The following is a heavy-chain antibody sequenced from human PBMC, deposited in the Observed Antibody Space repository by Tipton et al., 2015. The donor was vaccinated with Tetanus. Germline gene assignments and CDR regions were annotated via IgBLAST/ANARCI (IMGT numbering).Heavy chain of an antibody. J-gene: IGHJ4*02. D-gene: IGHD6-13*01. Sequence: TLSLTCTVSGGSISGYYWSWIRQPPGKGLEWIGYIHYSGDTNYNYNPSLQSRLTISVDTSKNQFSLNLGSVTAADTAVYYCARGGITAAGILDYWGQGTLVTVSS. V-gene: IGHV4-59*01. CDR2: IHYSGDT. CDR1: GGSISGYY. CDR3: ARGGITAAGILDY.